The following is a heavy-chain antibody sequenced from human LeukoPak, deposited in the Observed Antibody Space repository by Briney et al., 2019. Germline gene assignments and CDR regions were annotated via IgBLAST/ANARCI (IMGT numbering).Heavy chain of an antibody. V-gene: IGHV4-34*01. Sequence: SETLSLTCAVYGGSFSGYYWSWIRQPPGKGLEWIGEINHSGSTNYNPSLKSRVTISVDMSKNQFSLKLSSVTAADTAVYYCARGPTTVTTREYFQHWGQGTLVTVSS. D-gene: IGHD4-17*01. CDR1: GGSFSGYY. CDR3: ARGPTTVTTREYFQH. J-gene: IGHJ1*01. CDR2: INHSGST.